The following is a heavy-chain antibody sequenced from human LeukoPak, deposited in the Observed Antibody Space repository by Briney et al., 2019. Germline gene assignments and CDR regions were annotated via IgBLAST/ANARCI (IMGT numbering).Heavy chain of an antibody. D-gene: IGHD4-17*01. CDR2: ITSSGSTI. V-gene: IGHV3-11*01. CDR3: ARDRSSTVTNSWYFDL. Sequence: PGGSLRLSCAASGFTFSDYYMSWIRQAPGKGLEWVSYITSSGSTIYYADSVKGRFTISRENTKNSLYLQMNSLRAEDSAVYYCARDRSSTVTNSWYFDLWGRGTLVTVSS. CDR1: GFTFSDYY. J-gene: IGHJ2*01.